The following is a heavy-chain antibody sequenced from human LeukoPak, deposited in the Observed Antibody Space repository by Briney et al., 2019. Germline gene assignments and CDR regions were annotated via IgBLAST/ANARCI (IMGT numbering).Heavy chain of an antibody. CDR3: VKVRHSGGFYAFDY. V-gene: IGHV3-9*01. J-gene: IGHJ4*02. CDR1: GFTFDDYA. CDR2: TSWEKNSI. Sequence: PGGSLRLSCAASGFTFDDYAVHWVRQAPGEGLEWVSGTSWEKNSIGYGDSVKGRFTISRDNAKKSLYLQMDSLRVEDTALYYCVKVRHSGGFYAFDYWGQGTPVTVSS. D-gene: IGHD3-22*01.